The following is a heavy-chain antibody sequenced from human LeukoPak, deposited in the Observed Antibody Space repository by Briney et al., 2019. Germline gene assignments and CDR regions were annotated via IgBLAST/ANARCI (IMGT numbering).Heavy chain of an antibody. V-gene: IGHV3-21*01. CDR3: VREARYCSSSSCDYYDY. D-gene: IGHD2-2*01. J-gene: IGHJ4*02. CDR2: ISRNGYYI. CDR1: GFTFSSYT. Sequence: GGSRRLSWAAAGFTFSSYTINWVRQPPGKGLGWAASISRNGYYIYYADSLRGRFTISRDNAKNSLYLQMNSLRAEDTAVYYCVREARYCSSSSCDYYDYWGQGTLVTVSS.